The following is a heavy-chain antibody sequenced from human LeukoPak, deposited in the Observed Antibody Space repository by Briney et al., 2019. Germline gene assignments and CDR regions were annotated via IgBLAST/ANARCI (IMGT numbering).Heavy chain of an antibody. Sequence: SQTLSLTCAISGVSVGSNNYYWTWIRQSPGRGLEWIGYLSHGGSTNYNPSLKSRVAISVDTSKNQLSLKLSSVTAADTARYYCARAVGAVYWYFDPWGRGTLVTVSS. D-gene: IGHD1-26*01. CDR2: LSHGGST. J-gene: IGHJ2*01. CDR3: ARAVGAVYWYFDP. CDR1: GVSVGSNNYY. V-gene: IGHV4-61*01.